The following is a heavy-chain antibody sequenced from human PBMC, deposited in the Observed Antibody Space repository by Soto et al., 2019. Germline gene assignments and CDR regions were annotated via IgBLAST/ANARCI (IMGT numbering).Heavy chain of an antibody. V-gene: IGHV3-7*01. CDR1: GLRFSAYW. CDR3: VREDWHRFDS. J-gene: IGHJ4*02. CDR2: ISGGASDK. D-gene: IGHD2-21*01. Sequence: EVQLVESGGRLVQPGGSLRLSCAASGLRFSAYWLSWVRQDPGKGLEWVATISGGASDKFYVDSVKGRFTISRDDSKNTLYLQMNSLRDEDTAVYYCVREDWHRFDSWGQGTLVTVSS.